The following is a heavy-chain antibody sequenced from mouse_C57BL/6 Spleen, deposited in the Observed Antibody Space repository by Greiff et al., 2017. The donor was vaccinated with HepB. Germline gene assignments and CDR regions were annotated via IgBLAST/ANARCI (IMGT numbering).Heavy chain of an antibody. J-gene: IGHJ4*01. D-gene: IGHD1-1*01. V-gene: IGHV5-4*01. Sequence: EVQRVESGGGLVKPGGSLKLSCAASGFTFSSYAMSWVRQTPEKRLEWVATISDGGSYTYYPDNVKGRFTISRDNAENNLYLQMSHLKSEDTAMYYCARDYYGSSSYAMDYWGQGTSVTVSS. CDR3: ARDYYGSSSYAMDY. CDR1: GFTFSSYA. CDR2: ISDGGSYT.